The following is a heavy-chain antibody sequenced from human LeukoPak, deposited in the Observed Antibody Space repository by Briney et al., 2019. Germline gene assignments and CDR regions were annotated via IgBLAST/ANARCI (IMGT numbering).Heavy chain of an antibody. J-gene: IGHJ6*02. CDR1: GFTISRYA. CDR3: ARRAATSCYYYGMDV. D-gene: IGHD2-15*01. CDR2: ISYDGSNK. Sequence: GGTLRLSCAAYGFTISRYAMQWVRQAPGQGLEWVAVISYDGSNKYYADSVKGRFTISRDNSKNTLYLQMNSLRAEDTAVYCCARRAATSCYYYGMDVWGQGTTVTVSS. V-gene: IGHV3-30-3*01.